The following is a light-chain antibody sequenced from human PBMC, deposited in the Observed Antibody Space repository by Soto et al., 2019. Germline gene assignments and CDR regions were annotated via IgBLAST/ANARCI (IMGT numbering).Light chain of an antibody. Sequence: DDRLTQSPSTLSASVGDRDTISCRASQDIGDWLAWYQQKPGKAPKLLIHRVSRLQSGVPVRFSGSGSETEFTLTINGLQPDDFATYYCQRYNSHLFFFGPGTKVQSK. CDR1: QDIGDW. CDR2: RVS. CDR3: QRYNSHLFF. J-gene: IGKJ3*01. V-gene: IGKV1-5*03.